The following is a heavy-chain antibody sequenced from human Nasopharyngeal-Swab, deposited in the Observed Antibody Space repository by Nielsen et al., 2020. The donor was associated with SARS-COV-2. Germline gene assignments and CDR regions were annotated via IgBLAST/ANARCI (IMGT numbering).Heavy chain of an antibody. J-gene: IGHJ4*02. CDR1: GFTFSRYT. D-gene: IGHD3-22*01. Sequence: GGFLRLSCAASGFTFSRYTMHWVRQAPGKGLEWVAVISYDGSNKYYADSVKGRFTISRDISKNTLYLQMNSLRAEDTAVFYCASTPLDSSGYYYALHYWGPGTLVTVSS. CDR2: ISYDGSNK. CDR3: ASTPLDSSGYYYALHY. V-gene: IGHV3-30-3*01.